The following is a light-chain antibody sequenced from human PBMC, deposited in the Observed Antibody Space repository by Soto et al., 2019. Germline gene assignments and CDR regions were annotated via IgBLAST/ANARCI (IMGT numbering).Light chain of an antibody. J-gene: IGKJ1*01. Sequence: DIVLTQSPGTLSSSPGERATLSCRASQSVSSSYLAWYPQKPGQAPRLHLYLASSRATGIADRFSGSGSGPDFTLTISGLEPEDFAVYYCQQYGSSPWTFGQGTKVESK. V-gene: IGKV3-20*01. CDR2: LAS. CDR1: QSVSSSY. CDR3: QQYGSSPWT.